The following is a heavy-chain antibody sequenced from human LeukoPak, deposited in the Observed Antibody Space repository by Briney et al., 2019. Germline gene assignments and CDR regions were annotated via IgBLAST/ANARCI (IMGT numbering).Heavy chain of an antibody. D-gene: IGHD3-22*01. CDR2: INHSRSA. CDR1: GGSFSGCY. J-gene: IGHJ4*02. V-gene: IGHV4-34*01. CDR3: ATGQYDSSDYSGGWYYFDY. Sequence: SETLSLTCAVFGGSFSGCYWTWIRQSPGKGLEWIGQINHSRSAEYHRSLKSRVTITLESSKHQFSLAFSSVTVADSAMYYCATGQYDSSDYSGGWYYFDYWGQGTLVTVSS.